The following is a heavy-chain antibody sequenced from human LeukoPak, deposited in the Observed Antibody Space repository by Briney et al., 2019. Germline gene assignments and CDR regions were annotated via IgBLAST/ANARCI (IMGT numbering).Heavy chain of an antibody. D-gene: IGHD2-2*01. CDR1: GFTFSSYA. Sequence: GGSLRLSCAASGFTFSSYAMHWVRQAPGKGLEWVAVISYDGSNKYYADSVKGRFTISRDNSKNTLYLQMNSLRAEDTAVYYCARDLDDVVVPAAIYYWGQGTLVTVSS. CDR3: ARDLDDVVVPAAIYY. CDR2: ISYDGSNK. V-gene: IGHV3-30-3*01. J-gene: IGHJ4*02.